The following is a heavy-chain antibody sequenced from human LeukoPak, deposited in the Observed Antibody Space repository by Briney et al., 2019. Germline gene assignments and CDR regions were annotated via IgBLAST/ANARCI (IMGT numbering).Heavy chain of an antibody. J-gene: IGHJ4*02. CDR3: ARAAGYSSSWYFRNSMDPTLDY. CDR1: GGSISSGDYY. D-gene: IGHD6-13*01. CDR2: IYYSGST. Sequence: SETLSLTCTVSGGSISSGDYYWSWIRQPPGKGLEWIGYIYYSGSTYYNPSLKSRVTISVDTSKNQFSLKLSSVTAADTAVYYCARAAGYSSSWYFRNSMDPTLDYWGQGTLVTVSS. V-gene: IGHV4-30-4*02.